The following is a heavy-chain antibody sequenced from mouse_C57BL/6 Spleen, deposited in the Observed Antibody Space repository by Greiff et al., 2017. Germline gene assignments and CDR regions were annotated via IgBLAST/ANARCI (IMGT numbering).Heavy chain of an antibody. CDR3: TRPGYDEAAWFAY. CDR2: IRNKANNHAT. D-gene: IGHD2-2*01. V-gene: IGHV6-6*01. J-gene: IGHJ3*01. Sequence: EVKVEESGGGLVQPGGSMKLSCAASGFTFSDAWMDWVRQSPEKGLEWVAEIRNKANNHATYYAESVKGRFTISRDDSKSSVYLQMNRLRAEDTGIYYCTRPGYDEAAWFAYWGQGTLVTVSA. CDR1: GFTFSDAW.